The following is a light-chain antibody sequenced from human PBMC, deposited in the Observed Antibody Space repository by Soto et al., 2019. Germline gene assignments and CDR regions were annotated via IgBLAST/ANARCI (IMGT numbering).Light chain of an antibody. CDR2: DVS. CDR1: SSDVGGYNY. CDR3: SSYTSSSTVV. Sequence: QSALTQPASVSGSPGQSITISCTGTSSDVGGYNYVSWYQQHPGKAPTLMIYDVSNRPSGVSNRSSGSKSGNTASLTISGLPAEDEADYYCSSYTSSSTVVFGGGTKLTVL. V-gene: IGLV2-14*01. J-gene: IGLJ2*01.